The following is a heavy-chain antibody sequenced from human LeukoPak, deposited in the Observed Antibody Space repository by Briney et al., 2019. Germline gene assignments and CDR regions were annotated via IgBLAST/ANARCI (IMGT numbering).Heavy chain of an antibody. CDR3: ALQIAVAGYDAYDI. V-gene: IGHV5-51*01. CDR2: VYLDDSDT. J-gene: IGHJ3*02. Sequence: GESLKISCKASGYKSTNYWIAWLRQMPGKGLEWMGIVYLDDSDTKYSPSFEGQVTISADKSISSTFLQWSSLKAADTAMYYCALQIAVAGYDAYDIWGQGTMVTVSS. CDR1: GYKSTNYW. D-gene: IGHD6-19*01.